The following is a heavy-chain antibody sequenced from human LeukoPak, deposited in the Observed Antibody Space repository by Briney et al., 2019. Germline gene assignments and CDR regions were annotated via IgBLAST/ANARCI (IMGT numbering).Heavy chain of an antibody. J-gene: IGHJ3*01. CDR2: IKEDGSKK. Sequence: SGGSLSLSCATSGFTFSLYWMNWVRQAPGKGLEWVANIKEDGSKKYYVESVKGRFTISRDNAKNSVFLQMNTLRADDTAIYYCARATRDDFGDVHDAFDVWGQGTMVAVSS. V-gene: IGHV3-7*01. CDR1: GFTFSLYW. CDR3: ARATRDDFGDVHDAFDV. D-gene: IGHD4-17*01.